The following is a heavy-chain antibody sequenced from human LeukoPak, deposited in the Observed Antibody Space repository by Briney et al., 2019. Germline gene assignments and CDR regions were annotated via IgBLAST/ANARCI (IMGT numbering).Heavy chain of an antibody. CDR1: GVTSSSYE. Sequence: GRSPRLSCAASGVTSSSYEINWGPRAPGKRLGRGSYISSSGSTIYYADSVKGRFTISRDNAKTSLYLQMHSLRAEDTAAYYCARDRSMVRGVSPYNWFDPWGQGTLVTVSS. CDR3: ARDRSMVRGVSPYNWFDP. CDR2: ISSSGSTI. J-gene: IGHJ5*02. V-gene: IGHV3-48*03. D-gene: IGHD3-10*01.